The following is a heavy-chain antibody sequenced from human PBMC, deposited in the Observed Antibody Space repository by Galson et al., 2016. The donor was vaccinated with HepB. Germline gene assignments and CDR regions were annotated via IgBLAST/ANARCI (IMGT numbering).Heavy chain of an antibody. CDR3: VRDLYPIGTGWFGEFDP. V-gene: IGHV3-11*04. CDR1: GFTFSDYY. CDR2: ISDSGSTI. D-gene: IGHD3-10*01. Sequence: SLRLSCAASGFTFSDYYMSWLRQAPGKGLEWILYISDSGSTIYYADSVKGRFTVSRDNAENSLYLQMNSLSVDDTAVYYCVRDLYPIGTGWFGEFDPWGQGTLVTVSS. J-gene: IGHJ5*02.